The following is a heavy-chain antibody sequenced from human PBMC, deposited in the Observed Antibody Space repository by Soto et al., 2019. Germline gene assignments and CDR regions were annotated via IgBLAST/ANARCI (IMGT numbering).Heavy chain of an antibody. CDR1: GYSFTSYD. J-gene: IGHJ4*02. V-gene: IGHV1-8*01. D-gene: IGHD5-12*01. Sequence: ASVKVSCEASGYSFTSYDINWVRQATGQGLEWMGWMNPNSGRTGYAQKFQGRVTMARNTSISTAYMELNSLRSEDTAMYYCARISLPRGFSKGVFDYWGQGALVTVSS. CDR3: ARISLPRGFSKGVFDY. CDR2: MNPNSGRT.